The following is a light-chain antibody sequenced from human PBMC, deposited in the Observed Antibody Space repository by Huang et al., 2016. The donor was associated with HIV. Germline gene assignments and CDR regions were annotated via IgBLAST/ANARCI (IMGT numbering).Light chain of an antibody. Sequence: EIVMTQSPATLSVSPGERATRSCRASQTVNSNLASYQHKPGQAPRLLIYGATTRATGVPARFSGSGSGTKFTLTISSMQSEDFAVYDCQQYNNCLAFGQGTKVEIK. V-gene: IGKV3-15*01. CDR2: GAT. CDR1: QTVNSN. CDR3: QQYNNCLA. J-gene: IGKJ1*01.